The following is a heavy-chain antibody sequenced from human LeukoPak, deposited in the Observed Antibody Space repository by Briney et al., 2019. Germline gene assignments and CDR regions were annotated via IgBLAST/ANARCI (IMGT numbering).Heavy chain of an antibody. J-gene: IGHJ6*03. CDR2: IRRDGSEK. V-gene: IGHV3-7*03. Sequence: GGSLRLSCAASGFTFSSHWMSWVRQAPGKGLEWVANIRRDGSEKYYVDSVKGRFTISRDNAKNSMYLQMNSLRAEDTAVYYCAKIGRSYDFWTGYYEEEVDYMDVWGKGTTVTVSS. CDR1: GFTFSSHW. D-gene: IGHD3-3*01. CDR3: AKIGRSYDFWTGYYEEEVDYMDV.